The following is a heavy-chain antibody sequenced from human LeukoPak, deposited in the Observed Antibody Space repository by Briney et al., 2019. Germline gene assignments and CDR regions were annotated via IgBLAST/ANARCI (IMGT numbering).Heavy chain of an antibody. CDR2: IYYSGST. V-gene: IGHV4-61*05. CDR3: ARVRVGATIGYYYYMDV. D-gene: IGHD1-26*01. J-gene: IGHJ6*03. CDR1: GGSISSSNYY. Sequence: SETLSLTCSVSGGSISSSNYYWGWIRQSTGKGLEWIGYIYYSGSTKYNPSLKSRVTISIDTSKNQFSLKLGSVTAADTAVYYCARVRVGATIGYYYYMDVWGKGTTVTVSS.